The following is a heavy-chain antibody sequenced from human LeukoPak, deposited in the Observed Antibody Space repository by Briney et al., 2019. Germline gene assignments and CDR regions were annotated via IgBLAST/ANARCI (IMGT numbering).Heavy chain of an antibody. D-gene: IGHD2/OR15-2a*01. CDR1: GFTFTNYA. CDR3: AKDGRSTTPGY. CDR2: VSGSGGST. V-gene: IGHV3-23*01. Sequence: RSGGSLRLSCAASGFTFTNYAIKWVRQAPGKGLEWVSGVSGSGGSTSYADSVKGRFTISRDNSKNTLYLQMNSLRAEDTAVYYCAKDGRSTTPGYWGQGTLVTVSS. J-gene: IGHJ4*02.